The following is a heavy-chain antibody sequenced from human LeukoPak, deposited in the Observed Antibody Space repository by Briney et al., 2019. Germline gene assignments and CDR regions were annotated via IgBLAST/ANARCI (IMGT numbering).Heavy chain of an antibody. Sequence: GGPLRLSCAASGFTFSSYGMHWVRQAPGKALEWVALISFDGSKKFYADSVKGRFTISRDNSKNTLYLQMNSLIPDDTAVFSCAKGRQEWWTFDALDIWGQGTMVTVSS. J-gene: IGHJ3*02. D-gene: IGHD2-8*01. CDR3: AKGRQEWWTFDALDI. V-gene: IGHV3-30*18. CDR2: ISFDGSKK. CDR1: GFTFSSYG.